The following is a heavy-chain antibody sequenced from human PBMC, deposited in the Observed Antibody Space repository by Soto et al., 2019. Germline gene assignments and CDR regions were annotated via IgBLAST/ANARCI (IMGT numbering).Heavy chain of an antibody. J-gene: IGHJ3*02. CDR2: INAGNGNT. D-gene: IGHD4-17*01. CDR1: GYTFTSSA. Sequence: ASVKVSCKASGYTFTSSAMHWGRQAPGQRLEWMGWINAGNGNTKYSQKFQGRVTITRDTSASTAYMELSSLRSEDTAVYYCARAYGDYVSDAFDIWGQGTMVT. V-gene: IGHV1-3*01. CDR3: ARAYGDYVSDAFDI.